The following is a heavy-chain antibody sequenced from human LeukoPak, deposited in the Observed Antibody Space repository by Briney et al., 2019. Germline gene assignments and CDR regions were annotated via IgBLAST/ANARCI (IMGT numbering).Heavy chain of an antibody. Sequence: GGSLRLSCAASGFTFNNPWMSWVRQAPGKGLEWVGRIKSKTDGGTPDYAAPVKGRFTISRDDSKNTLYLQMNSLKTEDTAVYYCTTEGGWSFYFDYWGQGTLVTVSS. V-gene: IGHV3-15*01. CDR3: TTEGGWSFYFDY. D-gene: IGHD2-15*01. CDR1: GFTFNNPW. J-gene: IGHJ4*02. CDR2: IKSKTDGGTP.